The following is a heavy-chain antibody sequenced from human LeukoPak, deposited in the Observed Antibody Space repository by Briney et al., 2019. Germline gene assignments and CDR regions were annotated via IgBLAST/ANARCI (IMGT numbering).Heavy chain of an antibody. CDR2: INHSGST. D-gene: IGHD3-3*01. CDR1: GGSFSGYY. J-gene: IGHJ4*02. V-gene: IGHV4-34*01. Sequence: SETLSLTCAVYGGSFSGYYWSWIRQPPGKGLEWIGEINHSGSTNYNPSLKRRVTISVDTSKNQFSLKLSSVTAADTAVYYCARVSPFGSGFDYWGQGTLVTVSS. CDR3: ARVSPFGSGFDY.